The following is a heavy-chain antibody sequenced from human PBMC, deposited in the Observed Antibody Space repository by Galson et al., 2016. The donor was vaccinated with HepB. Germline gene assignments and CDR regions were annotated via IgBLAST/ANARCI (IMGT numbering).Heavy chain of an antibody. CDR1: GFSVYV. CDR3: AKDLHYEIARSSSDFWRGLARRQSAGDSDMDV. V-gene: IGHV3-23*01. CDR2: FSGYDSSA. Sequence: SLRLSCAASGFSVYVMSWVRQAPGKGLEWVATFSGYDSSAFYADSVKGRFTIARASSNKTLFLQMNSLRVDDTARYFCAKDLHYEIARSSSDFWRGLARRQSAGDSDMDVWGQGTTVIVSS. D-gene: IGHD3-3*01. J-gene: IGHJ6*02.